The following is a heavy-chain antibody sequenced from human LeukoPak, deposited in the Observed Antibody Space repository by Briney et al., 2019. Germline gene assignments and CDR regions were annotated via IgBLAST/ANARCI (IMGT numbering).Heavy chain of an antibody. D-gene: IGHD3-9*01. CDR1: GGSVSSGSYY. CDR3: ARATRYYDVLTGYSPKSYYFDY. J-gene: IGHJ4*02. CDR2: IYYSGST. V-gene: IGHV4-61*01. Sequence: SETLSLTCTVSGGSVSSGSYYWSWIRRPPGKKLECIGYIYYSGSTNYNPSLKSRVTISVDTSKNQFSLKLTSVTAADTAVYYCARATRYYDVLTGYSPKSYYFDYWGQGTLVTVSS.